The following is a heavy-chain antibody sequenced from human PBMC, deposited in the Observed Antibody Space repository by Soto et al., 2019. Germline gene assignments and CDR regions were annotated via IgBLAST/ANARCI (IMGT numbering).Heavy chain of an antibody. D-gene: IGHD2-2*01. CDR3: ARRGFPPDCSSTSCYGTRSDD. Sequence: PSETLSLTCAVYGGSFSGYYWSWIRQPPGKGLEWIGEINHSGSTNYNPSLKSRVTISVDTSKNQFSLKLSSVTAADTAVYYCARRGFPPDCSSTSCYGTRSDDWGQGTLVTVSS. V-gene: IGHV4-34*01. J-gene: IGHJ4*02. CDR2: INHSGST. CDR1: GGSFSGYY.